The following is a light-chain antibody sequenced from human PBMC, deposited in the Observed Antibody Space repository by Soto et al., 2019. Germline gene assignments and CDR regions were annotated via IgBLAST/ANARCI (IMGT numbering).Light chain of an antibody. Sequence: QSVLTQPPSVSGAPGHRVTISCTGSSSNIGAGYDVHWYQQLPGRAPKLLIYGNSNRPSGVPDRFSGSKSGTSASLAITGLQDEDEADYYCQSYDSSLSALYVFGTGTKVTVL. V-gene: IGLV1-40*01. CDR3: QSYDSSLSALYV. J-gene: IGLJ1*01. CDR1: SSNIGAGYD. CDR2: GNS.